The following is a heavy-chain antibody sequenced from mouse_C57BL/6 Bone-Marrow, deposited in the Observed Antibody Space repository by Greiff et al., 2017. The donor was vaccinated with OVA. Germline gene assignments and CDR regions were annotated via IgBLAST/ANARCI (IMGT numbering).Heavy chain of an antibody. V-gene: IGHV5-4*01. CDR2: ISDGGSYT. CDR3: ARDGGWLPGAY. CDR1: GFTFSSYA. J-gene: IGHJ3*01. D-gene: IGHD2-3*01. Sequence: EVKLVESGGGLVKPGGSLKLSCAASGFTFSSYAMSWVRQTPEKRLEWVATISDGGSYTYYPDNVKGRFTISRDNAKNNLYLQMSHLKSEDTAMYYCARDGGWLPGAYWGQGTLVTVSA.